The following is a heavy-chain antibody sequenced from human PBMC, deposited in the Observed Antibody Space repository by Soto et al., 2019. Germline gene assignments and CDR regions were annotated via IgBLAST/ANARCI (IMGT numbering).Heavy chain of an antibody. Sequence: QVQLQESGQGLVTPSQTLSLTCTVSGGSISSGGYYWSWIRQHPGKGLEWIGYIYYSGSTYYHPSLKSRVTLSVDTSKNQFSLKLSSVTAADTAVYDCARGRSLWFGEVLASYGMDVWGQGTTVTFS. CDR1: GGSISSGGYY. CDR3: ARGRSLWFGEVLASYGMDV. J-gene: IGHJ6*02. CDR2: IYYSGST. V-gene: IGHV4-31*03. D-gene: IGHD3-10*01.